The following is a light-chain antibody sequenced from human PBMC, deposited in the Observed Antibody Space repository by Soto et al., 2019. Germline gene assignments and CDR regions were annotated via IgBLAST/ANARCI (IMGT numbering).Light chain of an antibody. Sequence: NFMLTQPHSVSESPGKTVTISCTGSSGSIASNYVQWCQQRPGSAPTTVIYEDSQRVSGVPDRFSGSIDRSSNSASLTISGLKTEDEADYYCQSYDGDNHVVFGGGTKLTVL. CDR3: QSYDGDNHVV. V-gene: IGLV6-57*02. J-gene: IGLJ2*01. CDR2: EDS. CDR1: SGSIASNY.